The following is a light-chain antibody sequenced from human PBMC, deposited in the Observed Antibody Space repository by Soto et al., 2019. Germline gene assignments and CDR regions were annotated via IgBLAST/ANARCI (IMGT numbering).Light chain of an antibody. Sequence: EIMMAQSPANVSVFPGERATLSCRASQSIDSDLAWYQQKPGHVPRLLIYGASTRATGVPARFSGSGSGTEFTLTISSLQSDDFAVYYCQQYSHGRTFGPGTKVEIK. CDR3: QQYSHGRT. CDR1: QSIDSD. CDR2: GAS. J-gene: IGKJ1*01. V-gene: IGKV3-15*01.